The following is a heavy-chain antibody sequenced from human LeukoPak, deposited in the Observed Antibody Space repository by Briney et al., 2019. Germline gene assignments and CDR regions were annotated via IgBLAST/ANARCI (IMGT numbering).Heavy chain of an antibody. CDR2: IYTDDTT. CDR1: GFTVGHYY. Sequence: PGGSLRLSCAASGFTVGHYYMSWVRQAPGKGLECVSVIYTDDTTYYADSVKGRFTISRDDSKNTLSLQMDSLRAEDTAVYYCASDGGDYYWYFDLWGRGTLVTVSS. D-gene: IGHD4-17*01. CDR3: ASDGGDYYWYFDL. J-gene: IGHJ2*01. V-gene: IGHV3-53*01.